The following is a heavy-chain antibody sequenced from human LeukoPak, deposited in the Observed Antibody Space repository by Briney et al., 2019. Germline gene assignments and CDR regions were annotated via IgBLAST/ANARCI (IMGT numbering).Heavy chain of an antibody. CDR1: GFTFSNYG. V-gene: IGHV3-33*01. CDR3: AREGIVATLDY. D-gene: IGHD5-12*01. CDR2: IWYDGVNK. J-gene: IGHJ4*02. Sequence: PGGSLRLSCAASGFTFSNYGMHWVRQAPGKGLEWVAVIWYDGVNKYYADSVKGRFTISRDIPKNTLYLQMNSLRAEDTAVYYCAREGIVATLDYWGQGTLVTVSS.